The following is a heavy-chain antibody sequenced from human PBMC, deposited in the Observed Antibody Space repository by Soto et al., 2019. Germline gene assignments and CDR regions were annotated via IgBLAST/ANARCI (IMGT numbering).Heavy chain of an antibody. CDR2: IIPIFGTA. J-gene: IGHJ4*02. Sequence: QVQLVQSGAEVKKPGSSVKVSCKASGGTFSSYAISWVRQAPGQGLEWMGGIIPIFGTANYAQKFQGRVTITADESTRRAYMELSSLRSEDTAVYYCAGDSLGVGSGWYRFDYWGQGTLVTVSS. V-gene: IGHV1-69*12. D-gene: IGHD6-19*01. CDR1: GGTFSSYA. CDR3: AGDSLGVGSGWYRFDY.